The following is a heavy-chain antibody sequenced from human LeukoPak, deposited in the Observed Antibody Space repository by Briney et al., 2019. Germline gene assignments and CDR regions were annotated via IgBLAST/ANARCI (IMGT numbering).Heavy chain of an antibody. CDR1: GYTXTSYG. J-gene: IGHJ6*02. D-gene: IGHD2-15*01. Sequence: GASVKVSCKASGYTXTSYGISGVRQAPGQGLEWMGWISAYNGNTNYAQKLQGRVTMTTDTSTSTAYMELRSLRSDDTAVYYCARELYCSGGSCYYYYGMDVWGQGITVTVSS. V-gene: IGHV1-18*01. CDR3: ARELYCSGGSCYYYYGMDV. CDR2: ISAYNGNT.